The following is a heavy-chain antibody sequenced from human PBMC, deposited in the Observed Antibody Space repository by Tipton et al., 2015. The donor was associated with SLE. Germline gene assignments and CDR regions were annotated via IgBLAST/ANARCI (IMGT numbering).Heavy chain of an antibody. CDR2: VYFDGST. D-gene: IGHD4-17*01. CDR1: ADSFTHYH. V-gene: IGHV4-59*01. Sequence: TLSLTCTVSADSFTHYHWSWIRQSPGKGLEWIGYVYFDGSTNYNPSLKSRVTISVDTSKNQFSLKLKSVSAADTAVYYCAKGALLSTEYGVPFLHYWGQGTLVTVSP. CDR3: AKGALLSTEYGVPFLHY. J-gene: IGHJ4*02.